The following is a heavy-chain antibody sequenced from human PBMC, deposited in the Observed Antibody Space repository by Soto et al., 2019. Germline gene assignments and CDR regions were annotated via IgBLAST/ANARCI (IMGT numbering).Heavy chain of an antibody. CDR3: AAVGYCGGDCYSPSFVY. V-gene: IGHV4-30-2*01. CDR1: GGSISSSSYS. D-gene: IGHD2-21*02. CDR2: IYHTGST. J-gene: IGHJ4*01. Sequence: SETLSLTCAVSGGSISSSSYSWSWVRQPPGKGLEWIGYIYHTGSTYYNPSLKSRVTIAVDTSKNQFSLKLSSVTAADTAVYYCAAVGYCGGDCYSPSFVYWGHGTLVTVSS.